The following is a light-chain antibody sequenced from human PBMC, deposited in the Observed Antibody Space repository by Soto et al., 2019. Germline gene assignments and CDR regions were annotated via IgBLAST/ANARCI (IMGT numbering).Light chain of an antibody. CDR2: DAS. CDR1: QDISNY. J-gene: IGKJ2*01. CDR3: QQYDNLPLT. Sequence: DIQMTQSPSSLSASVGDRVTITCQANQDISNYLNGYQQKPGKATNLPIYDASKLETRVPSWFSGSRSGTDFTFTISSLQPEDIATYYYQQYDNLPLTFGQGTKLEIK. V-gene: IGKV1-33*01.